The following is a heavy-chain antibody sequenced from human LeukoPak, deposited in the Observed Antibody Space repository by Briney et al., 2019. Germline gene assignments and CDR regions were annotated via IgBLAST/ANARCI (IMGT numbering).Heavy chain of an antibody. CDR1: GGSFSGYY. J-gene: IGHJ5*02. CDR3: ARGRIAVGFDP. D-gene: IGHD6-19*01. CDR2: INHSGST. V-gene: IGHV4-34*01. Sequence: SGTLSLTCAVYGGSFSGYYWSWIRQPPGKGLEWIGEINHSGSTNYNPSLKSRVTISVDTSKNQFSLKLSSVTAADTAVYYCARGRIAVGFDPWGQGTLVTVSS.